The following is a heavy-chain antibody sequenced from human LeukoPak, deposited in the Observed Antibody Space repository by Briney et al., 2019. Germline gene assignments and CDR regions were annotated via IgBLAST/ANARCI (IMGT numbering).Heavy chain of an antibody. V-gene: IGHV4-4*02. CDR3: ARDSGGLDY. D-gene: IGHD1-26*01. J-gene: IGHJ4*02. CDR1: GASISRSDW. Sequence: SETLSLTCAVSGASISRSDWWSWVRQPPGKGLEWIGEIYHTGSTNYNPSLKSRVTMSVDKSKNQFSLKLSSVTAADTAFYYCARDSGGLDYWGLGSLVTVSS. CDR2: IYHTGST.